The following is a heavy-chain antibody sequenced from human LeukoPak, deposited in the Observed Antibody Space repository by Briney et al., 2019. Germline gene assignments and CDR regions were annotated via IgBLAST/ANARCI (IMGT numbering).Heavy chain of an antibody. V-gene: IGHV4-39*07. D-gene: IGHD1-14*01. Sequence: SETLSLTCTVSGGSISSSSYYWGWIRQPPGKGLEWIGSIYYSGSTYYNPSLKNRVTISVDTSKNQFSLKLSSVTAADTAVYYCAGNHRPQSPHESVAFDIWGQGTMVTVSS. CDR2: IYYSGST. J-gene: IGHJ3*02. CDR1: GGSISSSSYY. CDR3: AGNHRPQSPHESVAFDI.